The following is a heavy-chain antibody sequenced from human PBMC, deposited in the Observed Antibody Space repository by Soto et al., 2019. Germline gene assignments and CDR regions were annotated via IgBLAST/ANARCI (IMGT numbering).Heavy chain of an antibody. CDR3: ARFRLTTERSHLKLNYYYYGMDV. V-gene: IGHV4-34*01. CDR2: INHSGST. J-gene: IGHJ6*02. Sequence: SETLSLTCAVYGGSFSGYYWSWIRQPPGKGLEWIGEINHSGSTNYNPSLKSRVTISVDTSKNQFSLKLSSVTAADTAVYYCARFRLTTERSHLKLNYYYYGMDVWGQGTTVTVSS. D-gene: IGHD4-17*01. CDR1: GGSFSGYY.